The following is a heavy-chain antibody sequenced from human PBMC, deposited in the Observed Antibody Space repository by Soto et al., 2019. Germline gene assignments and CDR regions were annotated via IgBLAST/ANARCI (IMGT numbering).Heavy chain of an antibody. V-gene: IGHV3-9*01. CDR2: ISWNSGSI. CDR1: GFTFDDYA. Sequence: EVQLVESGGGLVQPGRSLRLSCAASGFTFDDYAMHWVRQAPGKGLEWVSGISWNSGSIVYADSVKGRFTISRDNAKNSLYLQMNSLRAEDTALYYCAKDMRYYYGSGSYSYWGQGTLVTVSS. J-gene: IGHJ4*02. D-gene: IGHD3-10*01. CDR3: AKDMRYYYGSGSYSY.